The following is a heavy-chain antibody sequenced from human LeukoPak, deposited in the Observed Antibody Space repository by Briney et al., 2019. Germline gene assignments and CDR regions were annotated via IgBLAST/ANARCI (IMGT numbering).Heavy chain of an antibody. CDR1: GGSFSGYY. Sequence: PSETLSLTCAVYGGSFSGYYWSWIRQPPGKGLEWIGEINHSGSTNYNPSLKSRVTISVDTSKNQFSLKLSSVTAADTAVYYCAVPAAPPRSYYHYGMDVWGQGTTVTVSS. J-gene: IGHJ6*02. V-gene: IGHV4-34*01. D-gene: IGHD2-2*01. CDR3: AVPAAPPRSYYHYGMDV. CDR2: INHSGST.